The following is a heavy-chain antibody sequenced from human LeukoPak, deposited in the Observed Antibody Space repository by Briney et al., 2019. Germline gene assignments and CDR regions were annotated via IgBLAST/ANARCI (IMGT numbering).Heavy chain of an antibody. J-gene: IGHJ6*02. CDR3: ARSSGWVYYYYGMDV. V-gene: IGHV1-69*04. CDR1: GGTFSSYA. Sequence: SVKVSCKASGGTFSSYAISWVRQAPGQGLEWMGRIIPILGIANYAQKFQGRVTITADKSTSTAYMELSSPRSEDTAVYYCARSSGWVYYYYGMDVWGQGTTVTVSS. CDR2: IIPILGIA. D-gene: IGHD6-19*01.